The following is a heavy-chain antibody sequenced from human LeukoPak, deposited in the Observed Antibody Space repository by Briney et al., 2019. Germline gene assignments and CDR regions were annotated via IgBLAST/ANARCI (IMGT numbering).Heavy chain of an antibody. CDR2: ISGSGGSA. J-gene: IGHJ4*02. Sequence: GGSLRLSCAASGFTFSSYAMSWVRQAPGKGLEWVSAISGSGGSAYYADSVKGRFTISRDNSKNTLYLQMNSLRAEDTAVYYCAKDVNRYSSSWYGQNWGQGTLVTVSS. V-gene: IGHV3-23*01. CDR1: GFTFSSYA. CDR3: AKDVNRYSSSWYGQN. D-gene: IGHD6-13*01.